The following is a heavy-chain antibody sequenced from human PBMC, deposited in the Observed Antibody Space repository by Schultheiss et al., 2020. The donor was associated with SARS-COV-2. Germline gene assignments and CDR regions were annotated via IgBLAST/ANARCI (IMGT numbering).Heavy chain of an antibody. Sequence: GGSLRLSCAASGFTVSSNYMSWVRQPPGKGLEWVSAISGSGGSTYYADSVKGRFTISRDNSKNTLYLQMNSLRAEDTAVYYCARDRGAHYYYGMDVWGQGTTVTVSS. D-gene: IGHD4-17*01. J-gene: IGHJ6*02. CDR2: ISGSGGST. V-gene: IGHV3-53*05. CDR3: ARDRGAHYYYGMDV. CDR1: GFTVSSNY.